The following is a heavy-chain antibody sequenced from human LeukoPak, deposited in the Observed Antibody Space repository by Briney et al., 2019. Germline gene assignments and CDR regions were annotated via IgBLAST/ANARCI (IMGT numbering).Heavy chain of an antibody. V-gene: IGHV3-30*14. Sequence: GGSLRLSCAASGFTFSSYAMHWVRQAPGKGLEWAAVISYDGNNKYYADSVKGRFTISRDNSKNTLYLQMNSLRAEDTAVYYCARGAGYNYPYYFDYWGQGTLVTVSS. CDR3: ARGAGYNYPYYFDY. CDR1: GFTFSSYA. CDR2: ISYDGNNK. D-gene: IGHD5-24*01. J-gene: IGHJ4*02.